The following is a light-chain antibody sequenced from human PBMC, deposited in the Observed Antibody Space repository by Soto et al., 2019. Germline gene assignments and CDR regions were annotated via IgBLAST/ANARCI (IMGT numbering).Light chain of an antibody. CDR3: LQVHVSLT. Sequence: AIQMTQSPSSLSASVGDRVTITCRASQGISNRLAWYQQKQGKANKLLIYAASTLQSGVPSRFSGSGSGTDFTFTHSSLQPDDFATYHCLQVHVSLTCGPGTSLDIK. V-gene: IGKV1-6*01. J-gene: IGKJ3*01. CDR2: AAS. CDR1: QGISNR.